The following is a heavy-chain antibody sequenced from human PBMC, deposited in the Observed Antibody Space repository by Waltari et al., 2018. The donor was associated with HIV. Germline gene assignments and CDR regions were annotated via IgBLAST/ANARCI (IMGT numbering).Heavy chain of an antibody. Sequence: EVQLVESGGGLVKPGGSLRLSCAASGFTFSSYSMNWVRQAPGKGLVWVSSISSSNIYIYYADSLKGRFPISKENAKNSLFLQMNSLGAEDTAVFFCARVPLFDSSGYHDYLGQGTLVTVSS. CDR1: GFTFSSYS. CDR3: ARVPLFDSSGYHDY. V-gene: IGHV3-21*01. J-gene: IGHJ4*02. CDR2: ISSSNIYI. D-gene: IGHD3-22*01.